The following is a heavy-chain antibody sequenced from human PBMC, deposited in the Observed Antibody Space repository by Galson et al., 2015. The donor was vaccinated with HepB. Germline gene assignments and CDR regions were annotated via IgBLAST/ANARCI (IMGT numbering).Heavy chain of an antibody. CDR3: ARGFLTGYSYGDYYGLDV. Sequence: ETLSLTCAVYGGSFNNYYWTWVRHPPGKGLEWIGEINHIGSTNENPALKGRPSRSVDTAKNHFSLNLDSVTAADTAVYFCARGFLTGYSYGDYYGLDVWGQGTSVIV. J-gene: IGHJ6*02. V-gene: IGHV4-34*04. CDR1: GGSFNNYY. CDR2: INHIGST. D-gene: IGHD5-18*01.